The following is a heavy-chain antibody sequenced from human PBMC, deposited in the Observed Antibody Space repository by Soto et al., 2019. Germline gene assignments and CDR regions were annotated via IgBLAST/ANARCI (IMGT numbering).Heavy chain of an antibody. CDR2: IYYSGST. V-gene: IGHV4-59*01. J-gene: IGHJ5*02. CDR3: ARERVVPAGNWFDP. Sequence: TLSLTCTVSGGSISSYYWSWIRQPPGKGLEWIGYIYYSGSTNYNPSLKSRVTISVDTSKNQFSLKLSSVTAADTAVYYCARERVVPAGNWFDPWGQGTLVTVSS. CDR1: GGSISSYY. D-gene: IGHD2-2*01.